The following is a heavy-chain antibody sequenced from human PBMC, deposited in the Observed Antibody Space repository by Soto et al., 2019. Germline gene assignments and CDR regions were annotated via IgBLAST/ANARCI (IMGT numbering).Heavy chain of an antibody. D-gene: IGHD3-22*01. CDR3: ARDAYYDSSGPTGGY. V-gene: IGHV1-69*02. CDR2: IIPILGIA. Sequence: QVQLVQSGAEVKKPGSSVKVSCKASGGTFSSYTISWVRQAPGQGLEWMGRIIPILGIANYAQKFQGRVTITADKSTSTAYMELSSLRSEDTAVYYCARDAYYDSSGPTGGYWGQGTLVTVSS. CDR1: GGTFSSYT. J-gene: IGHJ4*02.